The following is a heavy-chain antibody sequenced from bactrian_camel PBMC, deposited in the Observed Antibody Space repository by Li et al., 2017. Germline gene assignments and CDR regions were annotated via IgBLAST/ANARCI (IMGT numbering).Heavy chain of an antibody. Sequence: HVQLVESGGGSVTAGGSLRLSCAASGDTASVACIGWYRQAPGKECELVSAINVDGTTKYGDSVKGRFAISQDNIKNTVYLQMVHLKPEDTAIYYCATTRSYPSDNDYLRCGRFGFFGQGTQVTVS. D-gene: IGHD4*01. CDR3: ATTRSYPSDNDYLRCGRFGF. J-gene: IGHJ6*01. CDR2: INVDGTT. V-gene: IGHV3S53*01. CDR1: GDTASVAC.